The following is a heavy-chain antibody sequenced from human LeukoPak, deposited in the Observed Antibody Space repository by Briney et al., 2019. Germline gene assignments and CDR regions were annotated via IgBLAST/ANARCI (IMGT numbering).Heavy chain of an antibody. D-gene: IGHD3-22*01. CDR2: INPSGGST. J-gene: IGHJ4*02. Sequence: ASVKVSCKASGYTFTSYYMHWVRQAPGEGLEWMGIINPSGGSTSYAQKFQGRVTMTRDTSTSTVYMELSSLRSEDTAVYYCARHPKTYYYDSSGPYYFDYWGQGTLVTVSS. CDR3: ARHPKTYYYDSSGPYYFDY. CDR1: GYTFTSYY. V-gene: IGHV1-46*01.